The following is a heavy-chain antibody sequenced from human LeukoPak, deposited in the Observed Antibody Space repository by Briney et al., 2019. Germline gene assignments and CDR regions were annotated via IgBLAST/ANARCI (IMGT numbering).Heavy chain of an antibody. CDR2: IYYTGST. Sequence: PSETLSLTCSVSGASISGGTYYWGWIRQPPGKGLEWIGSIYYTGSTYDNPSLKSRVTISVDTSKNQFSLKLSSVTAADTAVYYCARRGGSGRAFNYWGQGTLVTVSS. J-gene: IGHJ4*02. D-gene: IGHD1-26*01. CDR1: GASISGGTYY. CDR3: ARRGGSGRAFNY. V-gene: IGHV4-39*01.